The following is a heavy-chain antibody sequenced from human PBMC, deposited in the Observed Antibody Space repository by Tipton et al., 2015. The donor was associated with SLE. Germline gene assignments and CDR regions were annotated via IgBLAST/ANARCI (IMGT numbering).Heavy chain of an antibody. D-gene: IGHD5-24*01. V-gene: IGHV3-23*01. CDR3: ARDWVGDGYNVDC. CDR2: ISGRGGST. CDR1: GFTFRSYA. Sequence: SLRLSCAASGFTFRSYAMSWVRQAPGKGLEWVSAISGRGGSTYYADSVKGRFTISRDNAKNTLYLQMNSLRAEDTAVYYCARDWVGDGYNVDCWGQGTLVTVSS. J-gene: IGHJ4*02.